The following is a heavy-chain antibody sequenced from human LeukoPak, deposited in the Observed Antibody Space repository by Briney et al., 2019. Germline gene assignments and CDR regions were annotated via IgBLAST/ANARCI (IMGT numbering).Heavy chain of an antibody. D-gene: IGHD1-26*01. CDR2: VYYTGST. CDR3: AREDSGISDNAFDI. J-gene: IGHJ3*02. V-gene: IGHV4-39*07. CDR1: GASVSSSNYY. Sequence: PSETLPLTCTVSGASVSSSNYYWGWIRQPPGKGLEWVGSVYYTGSTYHNPSLKSRVTTSIDTSRNQFSLKLSSVTAADTAMYYCAREDSGISDNAFDIWGQGTMVTISS.